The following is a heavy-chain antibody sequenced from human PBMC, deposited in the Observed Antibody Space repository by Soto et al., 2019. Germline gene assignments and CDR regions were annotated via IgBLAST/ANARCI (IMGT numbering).Heavy chain of an antibody. V-gene: IGHV3-48*01. D-gene: IGHD3-22*01. Sequence: GGSLRLSCAASGFTFSSYSMNWVRQAPGKGLEWVSYISSSSSSIYYADSVKGRFTISRDNAKNSLYLQMNSLRAEDTAVYYCARDLNLGFFDYWGQGTLVTVSS. CDR1: GFTFSSYS. CDR3: ARDLNLGFFDY. CDR2: ISSSSSSI. J-gene: IGHJ4*02.